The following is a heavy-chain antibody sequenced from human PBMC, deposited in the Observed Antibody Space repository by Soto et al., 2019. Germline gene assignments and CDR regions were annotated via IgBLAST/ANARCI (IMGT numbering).Heavy chain of an antibody. CDR3: ARGGRWDSLSSASATFDY. Sequence: VQVVQSGAEVKSPGSSVKISCKPSGGSLSNYALSWVRQAPGQGLEWMGGIIPVSGTTKYAQKFEGRLTMTADESTTTAYMELSGLRYEDTAIYYCARGGRWDSLSSASATFDYWGQGTLVTVSS. J-gene: IGHJ4*02. CDR2: IIPVSGTT. V-gene: IGHV1-69*12. CDR1: GGSLSNYA. D-gene: IGHD1-26*01.